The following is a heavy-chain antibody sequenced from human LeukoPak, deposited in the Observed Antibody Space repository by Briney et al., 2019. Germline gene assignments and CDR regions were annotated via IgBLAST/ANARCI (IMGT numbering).Heavy chain of an antibody. Sequence: PGGSLRLSCAASGFTFSSYSMNWVRQAPGKGLEWVSAISGSGGSTYYADSVKGRFTISRDNSKNTLYLQMNSLRAEDTAVYYCANLGIAVANWFDPWGQGTLVTVSS. CDR1: GFTFSSYS. V-gene: IGHV3-23*01. D-gene: IGHD6-19*01. CDR3: ANLGIAVANWFDP. CDR2: ISGSGGST. J-gene: IGHJ5*02.